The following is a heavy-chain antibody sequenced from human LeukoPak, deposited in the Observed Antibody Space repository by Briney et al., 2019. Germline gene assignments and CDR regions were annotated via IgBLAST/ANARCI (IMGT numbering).Heavy chain of an antibody. CDR1: GYTFTSYY. D-gene: IGHD4-17*01. V-gene: IGHV1-46*01. CDR3: ASDSVPYGDYGGDAFDI. CDR2: INRSGGST. J-gene: IGHJ3*02. Sequence: ASVKVSCKASGYTFTSYYMHWVRQAPGQGLEWMGIINRSGGSTSYAQKFQGRVTMTRDMSTSTVYMELSSLRSEDTAVYYCASDSVPYGDYGGDAFDIWGQGTMVTVSS.